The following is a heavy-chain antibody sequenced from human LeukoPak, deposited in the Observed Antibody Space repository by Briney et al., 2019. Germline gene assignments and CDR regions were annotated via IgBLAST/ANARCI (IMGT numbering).Heavy chain of an antibody. Sequence: GRSLRLSCAASGFTFSSYAMHWVRQAPGKGLEWVANIKQDGSEKYYVDSVKGRFTISRDNAKNSLYLQMNSLRAEDTAVYYCARDMAMVDAFDIWGQGTMVTVSS. CDR2: IKQDGSEK. V-gene: IGHV3-7*01. J-gene: IGHJ3*02. CDR1: GFTFSSYA. D-gene: IGHD5-18*01. CDR3: ARDMAMVDAFDI.